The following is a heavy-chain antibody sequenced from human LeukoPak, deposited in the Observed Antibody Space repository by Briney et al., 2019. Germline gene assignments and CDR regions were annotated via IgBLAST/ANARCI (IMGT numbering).Heavy chain of an antibody. D-gene: IGHD3-22*01. CDR2: INHSGST. J-gene: IGHJ4*02. V-gene: IGHV4-34*01. Sequence: SETLSLTCAVYGGSFSGYYWSWIRQPPGKGLERIGEINHSGSTNYNPSLKSRVTISADTSKNQFSLKLSSVTAADTAVYYCARSPTYYYDSSGYYPFDYWGQGTLVTVSS. CDR1: GGSFSGYY. CDR3: ARSPTYYYDSSGYYPFDY.